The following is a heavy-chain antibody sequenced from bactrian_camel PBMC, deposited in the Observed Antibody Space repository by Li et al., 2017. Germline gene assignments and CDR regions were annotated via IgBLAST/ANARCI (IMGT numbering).Heavy chain of an antibody. J-gene: IGHJ4*01. Sequence: HVQLVESGGGLVQPGGSLRLSCVASGFTFSRGYMSWVRQPPGKGLEWVSSIYTGDITTKYADSVKGRFTISKDIAKDTLYLQMNSLKPEDSAMYYCASAAYHSNWARLEKRYYSYWGQGTQVTVS. V-gene: IGHV3-2*01. CDR2: IYTGDITT. D-gene: IGHD6*01. CDR3: ASAAYHSNWARLEKRYYSY. CDR1: GFTFSRGY.